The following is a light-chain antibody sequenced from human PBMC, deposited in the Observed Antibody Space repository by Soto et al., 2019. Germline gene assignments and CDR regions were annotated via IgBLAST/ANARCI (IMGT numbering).Light chain of an antibody. J-gene: IGKJ1*01. CDR3: QQYGHSLWT. CDR2: GAS. V-gene: IGKV3-15*01. Sequence: EIVMTQSPATLSVSPGERASLSCRASQSVSSNLAWYQYTPGQAPRLLIYGASTRATGIPARFSGSGSGTEFTLTISRLEPEDYAVYYCQQYGHSLWTFGQGTKVDIK. CDR1: QSVSSN.